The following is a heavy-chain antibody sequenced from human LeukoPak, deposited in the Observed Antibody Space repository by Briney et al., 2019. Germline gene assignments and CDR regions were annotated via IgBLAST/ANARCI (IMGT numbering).Heavy chain of an antibody. CDR3: ARDPPGIAASVSGG. J-gene: IGHJ4*02. CDR1: GFTVSNNY. CDR2: IYSGGTT. D-gene: IGHD6-13*01. Sequence: PGGSLRLSCKASGFTVSNNYMNWVRQAPGKGLEWVALIYSGGTTNYADSVKGRFTISRDNSKNTLYLQMTNVRVEGTAVYYCARDPPGIAASVSGGWGQGTLVTVSS. V-gene: IGHV3-53*01.